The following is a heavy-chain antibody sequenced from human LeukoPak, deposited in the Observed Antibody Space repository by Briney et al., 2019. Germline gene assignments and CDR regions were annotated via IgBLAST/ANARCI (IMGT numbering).Heavy chain of an antibody. J-gene: IGHJ3*02. CDR3: ARAQSIAVAEGDAFDI. Sequence: GGSLRLSCAASGFTFSSYAMHWVRQAPGKGLEWVAVISYDGSNKYYADSVKGRFTISRDNSKNTLYLQMNSLRAEDTAVYYCARAQSIAVAEGDAFDIWGQGTMVTVSS. CDR1: GFTFSSYA. D-gene: IGHD6-19*01. V-gene: IGHV3-30-3*01. CDR2: ISYDGSNK.